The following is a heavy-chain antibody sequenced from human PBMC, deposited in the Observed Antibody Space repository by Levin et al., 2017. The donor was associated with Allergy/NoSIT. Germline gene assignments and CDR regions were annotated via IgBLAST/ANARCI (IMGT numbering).Heavy chain of an antibody. CDR1: GFTFSSYS. V-gene: IGHV3-21*01. D-gene: IGHD1-1*01. CDR2: ISSSSSYI. J-gene: IGHJ6*02. CDR3: ARDPSPYPQTTYYYYGMDV. Sequence: GGSLRLSCAASGFTFSSYSMNWVRQAPGKGLEWVSSISSSSSYIYYADSVKGRFTISRDNAKNSLYLQMNSLRAEDTAVYYCARDPSPYPQTTYYYYGMDVWGQGTTVTVSS.